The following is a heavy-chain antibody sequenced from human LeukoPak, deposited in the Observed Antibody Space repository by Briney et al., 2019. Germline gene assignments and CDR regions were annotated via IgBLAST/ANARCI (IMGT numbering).Heavy chain of an antibody. CDR3: ARLGLRRGVGVVVAARWFDP. V-gene: IGHV4-39*01. D-gene: IGHD2-15*01. J-gene: IGHJ5*02. Sequence: SETLSLTCTVSGGSISSSSYYWGGIRQPPGEGLEWIGSIYYSGSTYYNPSLKSRVTISVDTSKNQPSLKLSSVTAADTAVYYCARLGLRRGVGVVVAARWFDPWGQGTLVTVSS. CDR1: GGSISSSSYY. CDR2: IYYSGST.